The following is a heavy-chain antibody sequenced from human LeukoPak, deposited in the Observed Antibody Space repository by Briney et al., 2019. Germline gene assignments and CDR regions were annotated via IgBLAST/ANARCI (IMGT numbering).Heavy chain of an antibody. J-gene: IGHJ4*02. V-gene: IGHV1-24*01. D-gene: IGHD1-26*01. CDR3: ATGLGLVGATREFDY. CDR1: GYTLTELS. CDR2: FDPEDGET. Sequence: ASVKVSCKVSGYTLTELSMHWVRQAPGKGLEWMGGFDPEDGETIYAQKFQGRVTMTEDTSTDTAYMELSSLRSEDTAVYYCATGLGLVGATREFDYWGQGTLVTVSS.